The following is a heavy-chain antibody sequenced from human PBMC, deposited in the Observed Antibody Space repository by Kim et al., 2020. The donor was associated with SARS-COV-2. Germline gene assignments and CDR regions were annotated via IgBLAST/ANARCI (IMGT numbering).Heavy chain of an antibody. V-gene: IGHV3-30*04. CDR2: ISYDGSNK. D-gene: IGHD2-2*01. CDR3: ARVRYCYCSSSTGWFDS. CDR1: GFTFSSYA. Sequence: GGSLRLSCAASGFTFSSYAMHWVRQAPGKGLEWVAAISYDGSNKYYADSVKGRFTISRDNSKNTLYLQMNSLRAEDTAVYYCARVRYCYCSSSTGWFDSWGQGTLVTVSS. J-gene: IGHJ5*01.